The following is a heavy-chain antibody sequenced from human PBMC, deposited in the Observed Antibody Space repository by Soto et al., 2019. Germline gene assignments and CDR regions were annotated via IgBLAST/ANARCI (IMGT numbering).Heavy chain of an antibody. CDR3: ARDRDPYDYVWGSYRHDYNSFDP. J-gene: IGHJ5*02. CDR2: ISAYNGNT. V-gene: IGHV1-18*01. Sequence: QVQLVQSGAEVKKPGASVKVSCKASGYSFTSYGISWVRQAPGQGLEWMGWISAYNGNTNYAQKLQGRVTMTTDTSTSTAYMELRSLRSDDTAVYYCARDRDPYDYVWGSYRHDYNSFDPWGQGTLVTVSS. CDR1: GYSFTSYG. D-gene: IGHD3-16*01.